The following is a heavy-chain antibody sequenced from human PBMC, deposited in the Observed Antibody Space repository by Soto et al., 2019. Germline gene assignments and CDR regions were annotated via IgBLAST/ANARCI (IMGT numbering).Heavy chain of an antibody. Sequence: GESLKLSCRGSGYSFTRYWTSWVRQMPGKGLEWMGRIDPSDSYTNYSPSFQGHVTISADKSISTAYLQWSSLKASDTAMYYCAGLIGAEDDDWGPGTLVTVSS. J-gene: IGHJ4*02. D-gene: IGHD2-2*03. CDR2: IDPSDSYT. CDR1: GYSFTRYW. V-gene: IGHV5-10-1*01. CDR3: AGLIGAEDDD.